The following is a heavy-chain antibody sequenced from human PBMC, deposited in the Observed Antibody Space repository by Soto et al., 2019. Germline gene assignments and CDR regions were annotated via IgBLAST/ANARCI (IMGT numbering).Heavy chain of an antibody. V-gene: IGHV3-21*01. CDR3: ARDVLTWSGYYIETYYYYGMDV. D-gene: IGHD3-3*01. J-gene: IGHJ6*02. CDR2: ISSSSSYI. Sequence: PGGSLRLSCAASGFTFSSYSMNWVRQAPGKGLEWVSSISSSSSYIYYADSVKGRFTISRDNAKNSLYLQMNSLRAEDTAVYYCARDVLTWSGYYIETYYYYGMDVWGQGTTVTVSS. CDR1: GFTFSSYS.